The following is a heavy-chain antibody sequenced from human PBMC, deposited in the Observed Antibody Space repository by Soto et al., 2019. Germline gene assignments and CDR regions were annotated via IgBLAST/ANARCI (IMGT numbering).Heavy chain of an antibody. CDR1: GFTFGDYA. CDR3: TRKPRFWVWLSLPTFYYSGMAV. Sequence: GGSLRLSCTASGFTFGDYAMSWFRQAPGKGLEWVGFIRSKAYGGTTEYAASVKGRFTISRDDSKSIAYLQLNSLKTEDTAVYYCTRKPRFWVWLSLPTFYYSGMAVWAKGP. V-gene: IGHV3-49*03. CDR2: IRSKAYGGTT. J-gene: IGHJ6*02. D-gene: IGHD3-3*01.